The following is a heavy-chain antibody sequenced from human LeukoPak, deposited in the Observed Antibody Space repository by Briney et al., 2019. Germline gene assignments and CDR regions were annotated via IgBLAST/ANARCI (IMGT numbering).Heavy chain of an antibody. Sequence: SEALSLTCTVSGDSVSSSSYYWGWIRQPPGKGLEWIGSISYSGTNYNNPSLKSRVSISIDTSKNQFSVKLTSVTAADTAMYYCASLGTLRSWGQGTLVTVSS. V-gene: IGHV4-39*01. J-gene: IGHJ5*02. D-gene: IGHD7-27*01. CDR2: ISYSGTN. CDR1: GDSVSSSSYY. CDR3: ASLGTLRS.